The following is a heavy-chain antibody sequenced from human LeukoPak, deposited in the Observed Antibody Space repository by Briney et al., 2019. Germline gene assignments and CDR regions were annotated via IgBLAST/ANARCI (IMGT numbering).Heavy chain of an antibody. V-gene: IGHV3-48*03. CDR3: ARGGGYYGSGSLHYYYYGMDV. Sequence: GGSLRLSCTASGFTFSSYEMNWVRQAPGKGLEWVSYISSSGNTIYYADSVKGRFTISRDNAKNSLYLQMNSLRAEDTAVYYCARGGGYYGSGSLHYYYYGMDVWGQGTTVTVSS. D-gene: IGHD3-10*01. CDR1: GFTFSSYE. CDR2: ISSSGNTI. J-gene: IGHJ6*02.